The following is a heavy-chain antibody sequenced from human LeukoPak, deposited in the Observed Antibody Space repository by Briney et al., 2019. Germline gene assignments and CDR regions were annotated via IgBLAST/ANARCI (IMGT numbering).Heavy chain of an antibody. CDR1: GFTFSGYA. V-gene: IGHV3-23*01. CDR3: AKDTDTAMATSMWY. D-gene: IGHD5-18*01. CDR2: ISGSGGST. J-gene: IGHJ4*02. Sequence: GGSLRLSCAASGFTFSGYAMSWVRQAPGKGLEWVSAISGSGGSTYYADSVKGRFTISRDNSKNTLYLQMNSLRAEDTAVYYCAKDTDTAMATSMWYWGQGTLITVSS.